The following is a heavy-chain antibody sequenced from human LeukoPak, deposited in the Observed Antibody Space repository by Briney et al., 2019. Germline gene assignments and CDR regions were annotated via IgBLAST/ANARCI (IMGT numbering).Heavy chain of an antibody. J-gene: IGHJ6*02. D-gene: IGHD3-3*01. V-gene: IGHV4-34*01. Sequence: SETLSLTCAVYGGSFSGYYWSWIRQPPGKGLEWIGEINHSGSTNYNPSLKSRVTISVDTSKNQFSLKLSSVTAADTAVYYRARLLPYDFWSGYSYCYYGMDVWGQGTTVTVSS. CDR2: INHSGST. CDR3: ARLLPYDFWSGYSYCYYGMDV. CDR1: GGSFSGYY.